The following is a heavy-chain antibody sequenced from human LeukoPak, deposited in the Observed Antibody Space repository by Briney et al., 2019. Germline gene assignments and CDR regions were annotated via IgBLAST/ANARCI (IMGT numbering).Heavy chain of an antibody. J-gene: IGHJ3*02. CDR1: GFTVSYNY. Sequence: GGSLRLSCAASGFTVSYNYMSWVRQAPGKGLEWVSVIYSGGTTYYADSVKGRFTISRDKSKNTLYLQMNSLRADDTAVYYCASMSREAFDMWGQGTMVTVSS. CDR3: ASMSREAFDM. V-gene: IGHV3-53*01. CDR2: IYSGGTT.